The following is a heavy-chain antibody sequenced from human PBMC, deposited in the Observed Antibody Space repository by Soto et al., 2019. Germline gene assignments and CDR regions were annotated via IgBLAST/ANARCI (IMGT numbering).Heavy chain of an antibody. J-gene: IGHJ3*02. D-gene: IGHD6-13*01. CDR1: GFTFSSYA. CDR2: ISGSGGST. V-gene: IGHV3-23*01. CDR3: AKDRAAAGLFLDDAFDI. Sequence: GGSLRLSCAASGFTFSSYAMSWVRQAPGKGLEWVSAISGSGGSTYYADSVKGRFTISRDNSKNTLYLQMNSLRAEDTAVYYCAKDRAAAGLFLDDAFDIWGQGTMVTVS.